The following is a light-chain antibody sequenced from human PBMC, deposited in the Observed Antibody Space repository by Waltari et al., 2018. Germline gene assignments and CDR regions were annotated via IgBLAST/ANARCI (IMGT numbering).Light chain of an antibody. CDR2: RNE. CDR3: TSWDDSLNAWV. Sequence: QSVLTQPPSASGTPGQTVSVSCSGSGSNIGSNYAYGYQHVPGTAPQLLIYRNEQRPSGFPDRFSVSKSGTSSSLAISVLRSEDEADYFCTSWDDSLNAWVFGGGTKLTVL. CDR1: GSNIGSNY. J-gene: IGLJ3*02. V-gene: IGLV1-47*01.